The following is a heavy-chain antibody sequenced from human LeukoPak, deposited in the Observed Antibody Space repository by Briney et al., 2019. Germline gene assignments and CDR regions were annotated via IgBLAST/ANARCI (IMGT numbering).Heavy chain of an antibody. J-gene: IGHJ3*02. CDR1: GGSIGSYY. V-gene: IGHV4-59*13. D-gene: IGHD3-22*01. CDR3: ACLTTADAFDI. CDR2: IYDSGST. Sequence: SETLSLTCTVSGGSIGSYYWSWVRQPPGKGLEWIGYIYDSGSTNYNPSLKSRITISVDTSKNQFSLKLSSVTAADTAVYYCACLTTADAFDIWGQGTMVTVSS.